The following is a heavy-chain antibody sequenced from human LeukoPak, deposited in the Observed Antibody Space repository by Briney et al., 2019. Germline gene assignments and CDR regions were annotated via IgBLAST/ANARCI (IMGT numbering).Heavy chain of an antibody. CDR3: ARTGYSSSWYRSGWFDP. D-gene: IGHD6-13*01. CDR2: INHSGST. CDR1: GGSFSGYY. J-gene: IGHJ5*02. V-gene: IGHV4-34*01. Sequence: SSETLSLTCAVYGGSFSGYYWSWIRQPPGKGMEWIGEINHSGSTNYNPSLKSRVTISVDTSKNQFSLELSSVTAADTAVYYCARTGYSSSWYRSGWFDPWGQGTLDTVSS.